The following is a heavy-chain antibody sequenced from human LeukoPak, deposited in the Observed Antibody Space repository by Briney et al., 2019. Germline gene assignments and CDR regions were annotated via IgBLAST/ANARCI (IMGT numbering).Heavy chain of an antibody. V-gene: IGHV4-34*01. D-gene: IGHD5-12*01. Sequence: PSETLSLTCAVYGGSFSGYYWSWIRQPPGKGLEWIGEINHSGSTNYNPSLKSRVTISVDTSKNQFSLKLSSVTAADTAVYYCARPASSGYDSTPQDWGQGTLVTVSS. CDR1: GGSFSGYY. CDR3: ARPASSGYDSTPQD. J-gene: IGHJ4*02. CDR2: INHSGST.